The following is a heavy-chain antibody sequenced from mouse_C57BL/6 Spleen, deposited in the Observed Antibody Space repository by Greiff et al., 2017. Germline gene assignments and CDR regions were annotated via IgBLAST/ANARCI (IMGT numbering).Heavy chain of an antibody. CDR2: INPSTGGT. CDR3: ARYYSNWYFDV. CDR1: GYSFTGYY. Sequence: EVQLQQSGPELVKPGASVKISCKASGYSFTGYYMTWVKQSPEKSLEWIGEINPSTGGTTYNQKFKAKATLTVDKSSSTAYMQLKSLTSEDSAVYYCARYYSNWYFDVWGTGTTVTVSS. D-gene: IGHD2-5*01. V-gene: IGHV1-42*01. J-gene: IGHJ1*03.